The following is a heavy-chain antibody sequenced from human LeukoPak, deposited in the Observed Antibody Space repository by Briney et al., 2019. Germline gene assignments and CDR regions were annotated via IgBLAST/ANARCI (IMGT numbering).Heavy chain of an antibody. J-gene: IGHJ5*02. CDR3: ARDITIFGVGIPKGYWFDP. CDR2: IYHSGST. CDR1: GYSISSGYY. D-gene: IGHD3-3*01. V-gene: IGHV4-38-2*02. Sequence: SETLSLTCTVSGYSISSGYYWGWIRQPPGKGLEWIGSIYHSGSTYYNPSLKSQVTISVDTSKDQFSLKLSSVTAADTAVYYCARDITIFGVGIPKGYWFDPWGQGTLVTVSS.